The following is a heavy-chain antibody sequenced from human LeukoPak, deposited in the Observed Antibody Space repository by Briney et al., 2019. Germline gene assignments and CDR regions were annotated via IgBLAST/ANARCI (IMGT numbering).Heavy chain of an antibody. CDR3: ARDGDGSGWSDY. CDR2: IYYSGST. V-gene: IGHV4-59*01. Sequence: SETLSLTCAVSGCSISSYYWSWIRQPPGKGLEWIGYIYYSGSTNYNPSLKSRVTISVDTSRNQFSLKLSSVTAADTAVYYCARDGDGSGWSDYWGQGTLVTVSS. D-gene: IGHD6-19*01. J-gene: IGHJ4*02. CDR1: GCSISSYY.